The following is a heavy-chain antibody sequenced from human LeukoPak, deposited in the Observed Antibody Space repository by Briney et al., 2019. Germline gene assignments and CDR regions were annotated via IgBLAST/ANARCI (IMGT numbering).Heavy chain of an antibody. Sequence: ASVKVSCKASGYTFNVYGISWVRRAPGQGREWMGWISGYNGNTDYAQKLQGRVTMTTDTSTSTAYMELRSLTSADTAVVYCVRDVVGGPRAYSFDADAFDIWGQGTVVTVSS. V-gene: IGHV1-18*01. CDR3: VRDVVGGPRAYSFDADAFDI. CDR1: GYTFNVYG. J-gene: IGHJ3*02. CDR2: ISGYNGNT. D-gene: IGHD2-21*01.